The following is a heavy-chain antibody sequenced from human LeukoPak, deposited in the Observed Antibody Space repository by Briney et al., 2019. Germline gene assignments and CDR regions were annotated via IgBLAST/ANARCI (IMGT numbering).Heavy chain of an antibody. CDR1: GYTFTGYY. V-gene: IGHV1-2*02. Sequence: ASVKVSCKASGYTFTGYYMHWVRQAPGQGLEWMGWINPNSGGTNYAQKFQGRVTMTRDTSISTAYMELSRLRSDDTAIYYCAKDQNTGYANNWFDPWGQGILVTVSS. J-gene: IGHJ5*02. CDR3: AKDQNTGYANNWFDP. CDR2: INPNSGGT. D-gene: IGHD5-12*01.